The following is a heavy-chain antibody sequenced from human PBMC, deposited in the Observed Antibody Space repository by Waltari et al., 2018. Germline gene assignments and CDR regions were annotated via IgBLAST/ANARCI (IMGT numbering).Heavy chain of an antibody. D-gene: IGHD3-10*01. J-gene: IGHJ6*03. CDR1: GYPLTELS. CDR3: ATGMVRGVSISRYYYYMDV. Sequence: QVQLVQSGAEVKKPGASVQVSCKVSGYPLTELSMHWVRQAPGKGLEWMGGFDPEDGETIYAQKFQGRVTMTEDTSTDTAYMELSSLRSEDTAVYYCATGMVRGVSISRYYYYMDVWGKGTTVTVSS. CDR2: FDPEDGET. V-gene: IGHV1-24*01.